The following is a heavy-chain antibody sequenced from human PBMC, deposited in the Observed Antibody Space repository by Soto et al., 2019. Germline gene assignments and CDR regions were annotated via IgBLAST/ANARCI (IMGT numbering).Heavy chain of an antibody. Sequence: RVGSAAGGGRVGDKEMSWVRQAKGKGLEWVSVIYSGGSKYFAASVKGRFSISRDNAKHSLYLQMNSLRDEDTAVYYCAREGGSLNWFDPWGQGTLVTVSS. CDR3: AREGGSLNWFDP. D-gene: IGHD1-26*01. J-gene: IGHJ5*02. CDR2: IYSGGSK. V-gene: IGHV3-53*01. CDR1: GGRVGDKE.